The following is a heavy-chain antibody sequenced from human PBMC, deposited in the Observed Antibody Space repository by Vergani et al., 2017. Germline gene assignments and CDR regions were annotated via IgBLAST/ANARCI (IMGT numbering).Heavy chain of an antibody. Sequence: QVQLVQSGAEVKKPGASVKVSCKASGYTFTGYYMHWVRQAPGQGLEWMGWINPNSGGTNYAQKFQGRVTMTRDTSISTAYMELSRLRSDDTAVYYCATGEGLDTGQYVLRYFDWLGLGVFDIWGQGTMVTVSS. CDR3: ATGEGLDTGQYVLRYFDWLGLGVFDI. D-gene: IGHD3-9*01. CDR2: INPNSGGT. V-gene: IGHV1-2*02. J-gene: IGHJ3*02. CDR1: GYTFTGYY.